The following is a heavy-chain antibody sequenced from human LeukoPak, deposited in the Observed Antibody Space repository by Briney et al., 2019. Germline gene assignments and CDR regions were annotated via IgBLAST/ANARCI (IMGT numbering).Heavy chain of an antibody. D-gene: IGHD2-8*01. CDR2: IYYSGST. CDR1: GGSISSYY. CDR3: ARGVYVLGFAFDI. Sequence: PSETLSLTCTVSGGSISSYYWSWIRQPPGKGLEWIGYIYYSGSTNYNPSLKSRVTISVDTSKNQFSLKLSSVTAADTAVYYCARGVYVLGFAFDIWGQGTMVTVSS. V-gene: IGHV4-59*08. J-gene: IGHJ3*02.